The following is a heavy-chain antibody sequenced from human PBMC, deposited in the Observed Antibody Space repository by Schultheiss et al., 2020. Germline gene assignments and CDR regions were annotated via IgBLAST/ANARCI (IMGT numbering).Heavy chain of an antibody. CDR3: ARHYGSGSYLALRTNQFDY. Sequence: SETLSLTCTVSGDSISSSTYYWGWIRQPPGKGLEWIGYIYYSGSTYYNPSLESRVTISVDTSKNQFSLKLSSVTAADTAVYYCARHYGSGSYLALRTNQFDYWGQGTLVTVYS. CDR2: IYYSGST. CDR1: GDSISSSTYY. J-gene: IGHJ4*02. V-gene: IGHV4-39*07. D-gene: IGHD3-10*01.